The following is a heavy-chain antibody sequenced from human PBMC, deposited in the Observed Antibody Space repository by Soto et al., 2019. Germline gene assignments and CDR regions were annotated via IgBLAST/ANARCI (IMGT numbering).Heavy chain of an antibody. Sequence: HPGGSLRLSCAASGFTFSNYWMTWVRQAPGKGLEWVADIKPDGSDRYYVDSVKGRFSISRDNAKNAVFLQMNSLRVEDTAVYYCSRHYWSNGGRTNDYWGQGTRVTSPQ. CDR3: SRHYWSNGGRTNDY. J-gene: IGHJ4*02. D-gene: IGHD1-1*01. CDR1: GFTFSNYW. CDR2: IKPDGSDR. V-gene: IGHV3-7*03.